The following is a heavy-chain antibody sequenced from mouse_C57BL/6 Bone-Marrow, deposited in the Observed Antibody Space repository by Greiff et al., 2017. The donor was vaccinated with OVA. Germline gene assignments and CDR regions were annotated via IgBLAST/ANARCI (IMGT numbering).Heavy chain of an antibody. J-gene: IGHJ2*01. CDR1: GYTFTSYG. CDR2: IYPRSGNT. Sequence: QVQLQQSGAELARPGASVKLSCKASGYTFTSYGISWVKQRTGQGLEWIGEIYPRSGNTYYNEKVKGKATLTADKATSKAYMELRSLTSEDAAVYFCSRTLYYFDYWGQGTTLTVSS. V-gene: IGHV1-81*01. CDR3: SRTLYYFDY.